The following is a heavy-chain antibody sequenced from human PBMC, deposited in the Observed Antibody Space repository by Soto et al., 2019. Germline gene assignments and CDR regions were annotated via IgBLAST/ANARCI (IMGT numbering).Heavy chain of an antibody. CDR1: GFTFSSHW. CDR2: IKGDGSII. V-gene: IGHV3-74*01. D-gene: IGHD5-18*01. Sequence: EVLVVESGGGLVQPGGSLRLSCVASGFTFSSHWMYLVRQPPGKGLVWVSRIKGDGSIIDYADSVKGRFTISRDNAKNTLSLQMNSLRAEDTAVYYCARDGGGYGADLAYWGQGTLVTVSS. J-gene: IGHJ4*02. CDR3: ARDGGGYGADLAY.